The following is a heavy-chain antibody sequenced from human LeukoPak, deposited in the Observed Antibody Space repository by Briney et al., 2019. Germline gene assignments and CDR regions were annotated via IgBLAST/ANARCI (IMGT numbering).Heavy chain of an antibody. J-gene: IGHJ4*02. V-gene: IGHV4-30-2*01. CDR3: TTDRPYYYESSGYYGY. CDR2: IYHSGST. Sequence: PSETLSLTCTVSGGSISSGGYYWSWIRQPPGKGLEWIGYIYHSGSTYYNPSLKSRVTISVDRSKNQFSLKLSSVTAADTAVYYRTTDRPYYYESSGYYGYWGQGTLVTVSS. D-gene: IGHD3-22*01. CDR1: GGSISSGGYY.